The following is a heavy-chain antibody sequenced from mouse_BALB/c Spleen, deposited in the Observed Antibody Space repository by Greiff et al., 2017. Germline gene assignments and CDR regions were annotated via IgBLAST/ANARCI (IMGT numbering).Heavy chain of an antibody. CDR2: ISSGSSTI. Sequence: EVKVVESGGGLVQPGGSRKLSCAASGFTFSSFGMHWVRQAPEKGLEWVAYISSGSSTIYYADTVKGRFTISRDNPKNTLFLQMTSLRSEDTAMYYCARQGGIRAWLAYWGQGTLVTVSA. CDR3: ARQGGIRAWLAY. J-gene: IGHJ3*01. D-gene: IGHD2-4*01. V-gene: IGHV5-17*02. CDR1: GFTFSSFG.